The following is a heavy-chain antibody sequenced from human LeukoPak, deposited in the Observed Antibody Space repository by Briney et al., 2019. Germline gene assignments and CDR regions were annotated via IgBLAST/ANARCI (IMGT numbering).Heavy chain of an antibody. V-gene: IGHV1-46*01. CDR1: GGTFSSYA. CDR3: ARENYDSNNGMDV. J-gene: IGHJ6*02. CDR2: INPSGGST. Sequence: ASVKVSCKASGGTFSSYAISWVRQAPGQGLEWMGIINPSGGSTSYAQKFQGRVTMTRDTSTSTVYMELSSLRSEDTAVYYCARENYDSNNGMDVWGQGTTVTVSS. D-gene: IGHD3-3*01.